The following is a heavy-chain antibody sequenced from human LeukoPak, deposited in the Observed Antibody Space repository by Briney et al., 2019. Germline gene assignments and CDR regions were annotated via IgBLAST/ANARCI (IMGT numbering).Heavy chain of an antibody. CDR3: ARGYTVGSWFSHYYFDY. CDR1: GGXISSYY. Sequence: SDTLSLTCTVSGGXISSYYCSWIRQPAGKGLEWSGRIYTSGSTNYNPSLKSRVTMSVDTSKNQFSLKLSSVTAADTAVYYCARGYTVGSWFSHYYFDYWGQGTLVTVSS. CDR2: IYTSGST. D-gene: IGHD6-13*01. J-gene: IGHJ4*02. V-gene: IGHV4-4*07.